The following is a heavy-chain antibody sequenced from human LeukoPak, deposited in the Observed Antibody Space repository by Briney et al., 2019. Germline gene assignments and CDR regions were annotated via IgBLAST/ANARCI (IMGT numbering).Heavy chain of an antibody. J-gene: IGHJ3*02. CDR2: ISGSGGST. D-gene: IGHD6-6*01. CDR1: RFTFNSYA. CDR3: ATANDGGSSSYAFDI. Sequence: PGGSLRLSCSASRFTFNSYAMSWVRQAPGKGLEWVSAISGSGGSTYYADSVKGRFTISRDNSKNTLYLQMNSLRAEDTAVYYCATANDGGSSSYAFDIWGQGTMVTVSS. V-gene: IGHV3-23*01.